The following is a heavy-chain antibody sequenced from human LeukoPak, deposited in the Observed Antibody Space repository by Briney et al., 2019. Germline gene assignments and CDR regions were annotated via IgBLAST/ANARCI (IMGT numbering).Heavy chain of an antibody. Sequence: ASVKASCKASGYTFTSYYVHWVRQAPGQGLEWMGIISPSGASTSYAQKFQGRVTMTRDMSTSTVYMELSSLISEDTAVYYCARGSSRGPRDAFDFWGQGTMVTLSS. CDR1: GYTFTSYY. CDR3: ARGSSRGPRDAFDF. J-gene: IGHJ3*01. D-gene: IGHD2-15*01. V-gene: IGHV1-46*01. CDR2: ISPSGAST.